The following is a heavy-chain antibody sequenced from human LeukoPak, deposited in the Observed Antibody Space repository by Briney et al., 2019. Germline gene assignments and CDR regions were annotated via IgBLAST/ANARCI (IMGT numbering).Heavy chain of an antibody. Sequence: GRSLRLSCATSGFTFHDYSMHWVRQVPGKGLEWVSGITWNSGRIGYADSVKGRFTISRGNAKNSLYLQMNSLRAEDTALYYCAKDIEGAGTYYPRSGMDVWGQGTTVTV. CDR2: ITWNSGRI. CDR3: AKDIEGAGTYYPRSGMDV. V-gene: IGHV3-9*01. CDR1: GFTFHDYS. J-gene: IGHJ6*02. D-gene: IGHD3-10*01.